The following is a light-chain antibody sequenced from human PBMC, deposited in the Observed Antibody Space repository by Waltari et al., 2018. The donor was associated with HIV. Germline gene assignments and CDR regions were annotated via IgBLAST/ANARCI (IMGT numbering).Light chain of an antibody. CDR2: VGTGGIVG. CDR3: GADHGSGSNVVFYWV. CDR1: SGYSNYK. V-gene: IGLV9-49*01. Sequence: QPVLTQPPSASASLGASVTLTCTLSSGYSNYKVDWYQQRPGKGPRFVMRVGTGGIVGSKGDAIPDRFSVLGSGLNRYLTSKNIQEEDESDYHCGADHGSGSNVVFYWVFGGGTKLTVL. J-gene: IGLJ3*02.